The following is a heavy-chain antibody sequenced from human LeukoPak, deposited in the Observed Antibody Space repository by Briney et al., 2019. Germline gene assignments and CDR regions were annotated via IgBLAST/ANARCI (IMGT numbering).Heavy chain of an antibody. CDR3: TKDLGKVIAAAGTSGFDT. D-gene: IGHD6-13*01. Sequence: GGSLRLSCEASGFNFQDYTMHWVRQPPGKGLEWVALINWDGGSTYYGDSVKGRFTISRDTSKNALYLQMHSLRSEDTALYYCTKDLGKVIAAAGTSGFDTWGRGTLVTVSS. V-gene: IGHV3-43*01. CDR2: INWDGGST. J-gene: IGHJ4*01. CDR1: GFNFQDYT.